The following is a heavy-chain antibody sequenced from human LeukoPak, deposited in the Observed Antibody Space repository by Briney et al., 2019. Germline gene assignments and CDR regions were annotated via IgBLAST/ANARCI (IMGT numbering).Heavy chain of an antibody. CDR3: ARSLRWDWFDP. Sequence: ASVRVSCKASGYTFTGYYMDWVRQAPGQGLEWMGWINPNSGGTNYAQKFQGRVTITRDTSISTAYMELSRLRSDDTAVYYCARSLRWDWFDPWGQGTLVTVSS. CDR1: GYTFTGYY. V-gene: IGHV1-2*02. CDR2: INPNSGGT. D-gene: IGHD4-23*01. J-gene: IGHJ5*02.